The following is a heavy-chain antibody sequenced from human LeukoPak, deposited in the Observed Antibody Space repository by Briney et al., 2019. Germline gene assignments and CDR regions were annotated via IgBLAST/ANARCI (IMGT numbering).Heavy chain of an antibody. V-gene: IGHV4-4*02. D-gene: IGHD2-2*01. CDR3: ARSPTKRVPEDY. CDR1: SGSIFSSNW. Sequence: PSETLSLTCAVSSGSIFSSNWWSWVRQPPGKGLEWIGQIFHSGSTSYSPSLKSRVTISVDKSKNQFSLRLTSVTAADTAVYYCARSPTKRVPEDYWGQGTLVTVSS. CDR2: IFHSGST. J-gene: IGHJ4*02.